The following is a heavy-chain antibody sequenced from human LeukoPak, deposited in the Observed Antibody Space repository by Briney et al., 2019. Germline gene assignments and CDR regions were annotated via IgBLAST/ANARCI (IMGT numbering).Heavy chain of an antibody. CDR1: GGSFSGYY. CDR2: INHSGST. J-gene: IGHJ4*02. D-gene: IGHD3-3*01. V-gene: IGHV4-34*01. Sequence: PSETLSLTCAVYGGSFSGYYWSWIRQPPGKGLEWIGEINHSGSTNYNPSLKSRVTISVDTSKNQFSLKLSSVTAADTAVYYCVRGPNYDFWSGYTDWGQGTLVTVSS. CDR3: VRGPNYDFWSGYTD.